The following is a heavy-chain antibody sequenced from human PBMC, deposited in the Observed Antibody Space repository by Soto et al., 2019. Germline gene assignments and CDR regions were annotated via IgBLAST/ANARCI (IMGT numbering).Heavy chain of an antibody. CDR2: IYYSGST. Sequence: VQLQESGPGLVKPSETLSLTCTVSGGSISSYYWSWIRQPPGKGLEWIGYIYYSGSTNYNPSLKSRVTISVDTSKNQFSLKLSSVTAADTAVYYCARDFGFGDHRRYYYYGMDVWGQGTTVTVSS. V-gene: IGHV4-59*01. CDR1: GGSISSYY. D-gene: IGHD3-10*01. J-gene: IGHJ6*02. CDR3: ARDFGFGDHRRYYYYGMDV.